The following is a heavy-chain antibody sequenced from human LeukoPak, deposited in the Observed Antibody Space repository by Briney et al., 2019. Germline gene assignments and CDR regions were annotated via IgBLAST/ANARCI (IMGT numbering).Heavy chain of an antibody. D-gene: IGHD6-19*01. CDR1: GFTVSSNY. J-gene: IGHJ2*01. V-gene: IGHV3-66*01. CDR3: ARNPSSYSSGWGSSRDWYFDL. Sequence: GGSLRLSCAASGFTVSSNYMSWVRQAPGKGLEWVSVIYSGGSTYYADSVKGRFTISRDNSKNTLYLQMNSLRAEDTAVYYCARNPSSYSSGWGSSRDWYFDLWGRGTLVTVSS. CDR2: IYSGGST.